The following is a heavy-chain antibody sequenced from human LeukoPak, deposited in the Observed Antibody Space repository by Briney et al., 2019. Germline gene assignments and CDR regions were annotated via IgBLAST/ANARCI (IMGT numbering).Heavy chain of an antibody. CDR2: IRSKAYGGTT. CDR3: TRGRIQLYAFDI. V-gene: IGHV3-49*04. J-gene: IGHJ3*02. Sequence: PGGSLRLSCAASGFTFSNYAMSWARQAPGKGLEWVGFIRSKAYGGTTEYAASVKGRFTISRDDSKSIAYLQMNSLKTEDTAVYYCTRGRIQLYAFDIWGQGTMVTVSS. D-gene: IGHD5-18*01. CDR1: GFTFSNYA.